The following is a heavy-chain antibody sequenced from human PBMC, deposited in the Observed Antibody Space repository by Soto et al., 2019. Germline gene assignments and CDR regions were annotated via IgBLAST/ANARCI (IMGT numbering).Heavy chain of an antibody. Sequence: GGSLRLSCAASGFTFSSYAMSWVRQAPGKGLEWVSAISGSGGSTYYADSVKGRFTISRDNSKNTLYLQMNSLRAEDTAVYYCAIVDTAVYYYGMDVWGQGTTVTVSS. CDR3: AIVDTAVYYYGMDV. D-gene: IGHD5-18*01. V-gene: IGHV3-23*01. CDR2: ISGSGGST. J-gene: IGHJ6*02. CDR1: GFTFSSYA.